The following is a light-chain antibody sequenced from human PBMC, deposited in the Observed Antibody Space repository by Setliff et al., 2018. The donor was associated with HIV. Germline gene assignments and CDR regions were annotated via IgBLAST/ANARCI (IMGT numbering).Light chain of an antibody. CDR2: DVT. J-gene: IGLJ1*01. Sequence: QSALTQPASVSGSPGQSVTFTCTGSSSDIGTYNYVSWYQQYPGKAPRLMIFDVTRRPSGVPDRFSGSKSGNTASLTISGLQAEDEADYYCCSYAGSYSYIFGSGTKVTVL. CDR1: SSDIGTYNY. CDR3: CSYAGSYSYI. V-gene: IGLV2-11*01.